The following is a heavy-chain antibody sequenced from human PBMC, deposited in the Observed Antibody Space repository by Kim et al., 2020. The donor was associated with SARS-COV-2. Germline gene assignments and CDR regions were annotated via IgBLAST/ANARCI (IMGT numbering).Heavy chain of an antibody. D-gene: IGHD3-10*01. CDR1: GGTFSSYT. J-gene: IGHJ4*02. CDR3: ASLVPWVTMVRGTYGAFDY. CDR2: IIPILGIA. V-gene: IGHV1-69*02. Sequence: SVKVSCKASGGTFSSYTISWVRQAPGQGLEWMGRIIPILGIANYAQKFQGRVTITADKSTSTAYMELSSLRSEDTAVYYCASLVPWVTMVRGTYGAFDYWGQGTLVTVSS.